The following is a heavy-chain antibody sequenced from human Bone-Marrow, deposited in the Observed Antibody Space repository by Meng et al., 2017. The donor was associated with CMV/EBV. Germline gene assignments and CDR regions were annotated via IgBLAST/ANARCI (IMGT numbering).Heavy chain of an antibody. V-gene: IGHV3-9*01. D-gene: IGHD6-13*01. CDR1: GFTFDDYA. J-gene: IGHJ3*02. CDR2: ISWNSGSI. Sequence: GGSLRLSCAASGFTFDDYAMHWVRQAPGKGLEWVSGISWNSGSIGYADSVKGRFTISRDNAKNSLYLQMNSLRAEDTAVYYCARDPGIAAADAFDIWGQGTRVTV. CDR3: ARDPGIAAADAFDI.